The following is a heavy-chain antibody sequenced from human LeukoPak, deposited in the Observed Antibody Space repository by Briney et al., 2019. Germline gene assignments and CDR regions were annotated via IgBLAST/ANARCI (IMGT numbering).Heavy chain of an antibody. CDR3: ARDSDQLQMANMEYFQH. CDR2: ISSSSSYI. V-gene: IGHV3-21*01. CDR1: GFTFSSYS. J-gene: IGHJ1*01. D-gene: IGHD2-2*01. Sequence: PGGSLRLSCAASGFTFSSYSMNWVRQAPGKGLEWVSSISSSSSYIYYADSVKGRFTISRDNSKNTLYLQMNSLRAEDTAVYYCARDSDQLQMANMEYFQHWGQGTLVTVSS.